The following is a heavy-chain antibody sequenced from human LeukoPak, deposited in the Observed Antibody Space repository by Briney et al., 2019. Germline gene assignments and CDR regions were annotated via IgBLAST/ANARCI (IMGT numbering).Heavy chain of an antibody. V-gene: IGHV3-74*01. CDR1: GFTFSSYW. J-gene: IGHJ4*02. CDR3: ARVGPGSYYYDSSGYYY. D-gene: IGHD3-22*01. CDR2: INSDGSST. Sequence: GGSLRLSCAASGFTFSSYWMHWVRQAPGKGLVWVSRINSDGSSTSYADSVKRRFTISRDNAKNTLYLQMNSLRAEDTAVYYCARVGPGSYYYDSSGYYYWGQGTLVTVSS.